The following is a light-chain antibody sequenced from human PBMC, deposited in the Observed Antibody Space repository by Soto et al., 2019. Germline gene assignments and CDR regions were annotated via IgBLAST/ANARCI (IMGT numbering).Light chain of an antibody. Sequence: QSVLTQPPSASGTPVQRVTISCSGSSSNIGSNYVYWYQQLPGTAPKLLIYRNNQRPSGVPDRFSGSKSGTSASLAISGIRSEDEADYYCAAWDDSRSGLVFGGGTQLTVL. CDR2: RNN. CDR1: SSNIGSNY. V-gene: IGLV1-47*01. CDR3: AAWDDSRSGLV. J-gene: IGLJ7*01.